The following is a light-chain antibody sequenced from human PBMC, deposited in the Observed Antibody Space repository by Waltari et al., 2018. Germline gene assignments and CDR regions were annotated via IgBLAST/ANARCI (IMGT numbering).Light chain of an antibody. CDR2: DVN. CDR1: SSDVGRFDY. CDR3: CSYAGSYTFV. J-gene: IGLJ1*01. Sequence: QSALTQPRSVSGSPGPSVTISCTATSSDVGRFDYVSWFQQYPGKAPKLMIYDVNKRPSGVPHRFSGSKSGNTASLTISGLQAEDEADYYCCSYAGSYTFVFGTGTKVTVL. V-gene: IGLV2-11*01.